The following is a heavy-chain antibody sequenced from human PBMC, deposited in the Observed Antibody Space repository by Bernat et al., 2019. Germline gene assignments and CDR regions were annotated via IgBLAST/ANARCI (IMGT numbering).Heavy chain of an antibody. CDR1: GFNFDDYA. Sequence: EVQLVESGGGLVQPGRSLRLSCAASGFNFDDYAMHWVRQAPGKGLEWVSGISWNSGSIGYADSVKGRFTISRDNAKNSLYLQMNSLRAEDTALYYCAKDIGGGRWELGNYFDYWGQGTLVTVSS. CDR2: ISWNSGSI. V-gene: IGHV3-9*01. CDR3: AKDIGGGRWELGNYFDY. J-gene: IGHJ4*02. D-gene: IGHD1-26*01.